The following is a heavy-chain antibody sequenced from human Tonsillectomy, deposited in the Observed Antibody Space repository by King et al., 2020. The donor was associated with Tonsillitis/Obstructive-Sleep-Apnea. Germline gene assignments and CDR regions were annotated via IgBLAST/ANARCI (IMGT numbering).Heavy chain of an antibody. CDR3: AREIVDGDYDPYYYYMDV. CDR2: ISSSSSYT. J-gene: IGHJ6*03. D-gene: IGHD4-17*01. Sequence: VQLVESGGGLVKPGGSLRLSCAASGFTFSDYYMSWIRQAPGKGLEWVSYISSSSSYTNYADSVKGRFTISRDNAKNSLYLQMNSLRAEDTAVYYCAREIVDGDYDPYYYYMDVWGKGTTVTVSS. CDR1: GFTFSDYY. V-gene: IGHV3-11*05.